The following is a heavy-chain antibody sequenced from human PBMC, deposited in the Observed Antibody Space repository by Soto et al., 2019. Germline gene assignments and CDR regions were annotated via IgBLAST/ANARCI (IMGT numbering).Heavy chain of an antibody. D-gene: IGHD3-3*01. V-gene: IGHV3-23*01. J-gene: IGHJ4*02. CDR2: ISSSGDHT. CDR1: GFTFSDYA. Sequence: EVQLLESGGGLVQPGGSLRLSCAASGFTFSDYAMSWVRQAPGKGLDWVSAISSSGDHTFYADSVKGRFTISRDNSKNTLYLQVNSLRAEDTAVYYCANLLRPGLRFFDFWGQGTLVTVSS. CDR3: ANLLRPGLRFFDF.